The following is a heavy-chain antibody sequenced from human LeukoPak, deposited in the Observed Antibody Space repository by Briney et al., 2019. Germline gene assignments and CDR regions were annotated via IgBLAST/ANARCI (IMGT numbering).Heavy chain of an antibody. V-gene: IGHV1-3*01. CDR3: AREVDSSGYYYYYYGMDV. D-gene: IGHD3-22*01. CDR2: INAGNGNT. J-gene: IGHJ6*02. CDR1: GYTFTSYA. Sequence: ASVKVSCMASGYTFTSYAMHWVRQAPGQRLEWMGWINAGNGNTKYSQKFQGRVTITRDTSASTAYMELSSLRSEDTAVYYCAREVDSSGYYYYYYGMDVWGQGTTVTVSS.